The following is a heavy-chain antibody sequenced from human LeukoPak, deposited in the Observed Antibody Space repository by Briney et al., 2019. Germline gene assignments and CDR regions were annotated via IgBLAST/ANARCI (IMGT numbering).Heavy chain of an antibody. CDR2: ISAYNGNT. CDR1: GYTFTSYG. J-gene: IGHJ4*02. D-gene: IGHD2-21*01. Sequence: ASVKASCKASGYTFTSYGISWVRQAPGQGLEWMGWISAYNGNTNYAQKLQGRVTMTTDTSTSTAYMELRSLRSDDTAVYYCARGTGYVRAYCGGDCSYYFDYWGQGTLVTVSS. V-gene: IGHV1-18*01. CDR3: ARGTGYVRAYCGGDCSYYFDY.